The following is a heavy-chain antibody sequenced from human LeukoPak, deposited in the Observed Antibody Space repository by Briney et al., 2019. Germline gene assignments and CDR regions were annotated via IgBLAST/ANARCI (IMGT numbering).Heavy chain of an antibody. CDR2: IYSGGST. V-gene: IGHV3-66*02. CDR3: ARDPGNMIVVAWRG. D-gene: IGHD3-22*01. CDR1: GFTFSSNY. Sequence: QPGGSLRLSCAASGFTFSSNYMSWVRQAPGKGLEWVSVIYSGGSTYYADSVKGLFTISIDNSKNTLYLQMNRLRAEDTAVYYCARDPGNMIVVAWRGRGQGTLVTVSS. J-gene: IGHJ4*02.